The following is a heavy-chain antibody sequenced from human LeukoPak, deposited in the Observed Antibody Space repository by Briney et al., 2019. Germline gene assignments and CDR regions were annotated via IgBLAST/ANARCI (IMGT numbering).Heavy chain of an antibody. V-gene: IGHV1-8*01. D-gene: IGHD3-3*01. CDR2: MNPYSGNT. CDR3: ARPYDFWSGYYDN. J-gene: IGHJ4*02. CDR1: GYTFTSYD. Sequence: GASVKVSCEASGYTFTSYDINWVRQAAGQGLEWMGWMNPYSGNTGYAQKFQGRVTMTTDTSTSTAYMELRSLRSDDTAVYYCARPYDFWSGYYDNWGQGTLVTVSS.